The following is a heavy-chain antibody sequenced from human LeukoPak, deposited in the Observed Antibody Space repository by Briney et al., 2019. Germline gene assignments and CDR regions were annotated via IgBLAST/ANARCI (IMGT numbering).Heavy chain of an antibody. V-gene: IGHV3-48*03. CDR3: ARGNYYENSGYWVLSAFDI. J-gene: IGHJ3*02. CDR1: GYSISNYA. Sequence: PGGSLRLSCTASGYSISNYAMNWVRQAPGKGLEWVSYISSSGSTTYYADSVKGRFTISRDNAKNSLYLQMNSLRAEDTAVYYCARGNYYENSGYWVLSAFDIWGQGTMVTVSS. CDR2: ISSSGSTT. D-gene: IGHD3-22*01.